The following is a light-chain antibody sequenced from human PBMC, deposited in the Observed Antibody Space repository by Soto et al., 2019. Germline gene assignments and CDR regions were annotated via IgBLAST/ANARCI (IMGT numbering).Light chain of an antibody. CDR1: QTISSW. CDR2: GAS. V-gene: IGKV3-20*01. CDR3: QQYGSSSST. Sequence: TQSPSTLSGSVGDRVTIACRASQTISSWLAWYQQKPGQAPRLLIYGASSRATGIPDRFSGSGSGTDFTLTISRLEPEDFAVYYCQQYGSSSSTFGGGTKVDI. J-gene: IGKJ4*01.